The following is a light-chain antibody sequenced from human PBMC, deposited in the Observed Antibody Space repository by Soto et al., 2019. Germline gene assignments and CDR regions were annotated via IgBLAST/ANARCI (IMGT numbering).Light chain of an antibody. V-gene: IGLV2-14*01. CDR2: EVS. J-gene: IGLJ3*02. Sequence: QSALTQPASVSGSPGQSITISCTGTSSDVGGYNYLSWYQQHPGKAPKVMIYEVSNRPSGVSNRFSGSKPGNTASLTISGLQAEDEADYFCSSYTTSGTPGFGGGTKVTVL. CDR3: SSYTTSGTPG. CDR1: SSDVGGYNY.